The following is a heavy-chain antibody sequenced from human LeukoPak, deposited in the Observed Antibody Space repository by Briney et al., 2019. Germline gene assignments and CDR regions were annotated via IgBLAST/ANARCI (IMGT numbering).Heavy chain of an antibody. Sequence: QIGESLTLSCAVSGFTFSNYSMNWVRQPPGKGLQWVSSISDSGGRNNYVASVQGPITISRDNSKNTLFLQMYILSAEYTALYYLAKRRRAPLVVTIIKSWLDYWGQGSLVTVYS. CDR1: GFTFSNYS. CDR2: ISDSGGRN. CDR3: AKRRRAPLVVTIIKSWLDY. V-gene: IGHV3-23*01. D-gene: IGHD4-23*01. J-gene: IGHJ4*01.